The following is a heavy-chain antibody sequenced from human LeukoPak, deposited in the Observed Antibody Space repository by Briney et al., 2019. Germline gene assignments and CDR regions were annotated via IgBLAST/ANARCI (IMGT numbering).Heavy chain of an antibody. CDR3: ARGHSSGWYLLEPFDY. D-gene: IGHD6-19*01. CDR1: GYTFTSYG. J-gene: IGHJ4*02. CDR2: ISAYNGNT. V-gene: IGHV1-18*01. Sequence: ASVKVSCKASGYTFTSYGISWVRQAPGQGLEWMGWISAYNGNTNYAQKLQGRVTMTTDTSTSTAYMELRSLRSDDTAVYYCARGHSSGWYLLEPFDYWGQGTLVTVSS.